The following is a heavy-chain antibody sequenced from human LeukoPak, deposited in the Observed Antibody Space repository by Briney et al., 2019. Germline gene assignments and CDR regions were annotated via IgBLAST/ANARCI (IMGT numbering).Heavy chain of an antibody. CDR2: ISSSSSYI. J-gene: IGHJ5*02. CDR3: AREGSGSYYWFDP. Sequence: GGSLRLSCAASGFTFSSYSMNWVRQAPGKGLEWVSSISSSSSYIYYADSVKGRFTISRDNAKNSLYLQMNSLRAEDTAVYYWAREGSGSYYWFDPWGQGTLVTVSS. CDR1: GFTFSSYS. D-gene: IGHD1-26*01. V-gene: IGHV3-21*01.